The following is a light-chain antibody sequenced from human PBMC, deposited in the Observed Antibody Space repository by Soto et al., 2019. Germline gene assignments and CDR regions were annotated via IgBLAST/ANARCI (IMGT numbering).Light chain of an antibody. J-gene: IGKJ4*01. V-gene: IGKV3-20*01. CDR1: QSVSSSY. CDR3: P. CDR2: GAS. Sequence: EIVLTQSPGTLSLSPGERATLSCRASQSVSSSYLAWYQQKPGQAPRLLIYGASSRATGIPDRFSGSGSGTDFTLTISRLEPEDFAVYYCPIGGGTKVDIK.